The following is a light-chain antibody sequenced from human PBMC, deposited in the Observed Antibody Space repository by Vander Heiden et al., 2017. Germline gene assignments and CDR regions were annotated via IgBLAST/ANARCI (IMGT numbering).Light chain of an antibody. CDR3: QQTYSTPHT. CDR2: PAS. Sequence: DIKMTQSPSSLSASVGDRVTITCRASENIINYLNWYQQIPGKAPKRLIYPASSLQSGVPSRFSGSGSGTDFTLTISSLQPEDFATYYCQQTYSTPHTFGQGTKLEIK. V-gene: IGKV1-39*01. CDR1: ENIINY. J-gene: IGKJ2*01.